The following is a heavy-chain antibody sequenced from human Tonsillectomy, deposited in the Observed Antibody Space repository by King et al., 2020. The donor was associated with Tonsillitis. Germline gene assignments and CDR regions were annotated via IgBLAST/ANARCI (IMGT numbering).Heavy chain of an antibody. CDR1: GGSISSYY. CDR3: AGVYSGSYNY. J-gene: IGHJ4*02. Sequence: QLQESGPGLVKPSETLSLTCTVSGGSISSYYWSWIRQPPGKGPEWIGYIYYSGSTNYNPSLKSRVTISVDTSKNQFSLKLSSVTAADTAVYYCAGVYSGSYNYWGQGTLVTVSS. D-gene: IGHD1-26*01. CDR2: IYYSGST. V-gene: IGHV4-59*08.